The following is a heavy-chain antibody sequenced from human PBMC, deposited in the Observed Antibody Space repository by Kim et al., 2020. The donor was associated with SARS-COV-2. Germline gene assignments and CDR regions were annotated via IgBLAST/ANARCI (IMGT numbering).Heavy chain of an antibody. D-gene: IGHD3-22*01. CDR2: INSDGTSI. CDR3: GSSGSWVSAGLNY. Sequence: GGSLRLSCVASGFTFSNYWMHWVRQAPGKGLVWVSRINSDGTSISYADSVKGRVTISRDNAKNTLYLQMKSLRAEDTAVYYCGSSGSWVSAGLNYWGQGTLVTVSS. J-gene: IGHJ4*02. V-gene: IGHV3-74*01. CDR1: GFTFSNYW.